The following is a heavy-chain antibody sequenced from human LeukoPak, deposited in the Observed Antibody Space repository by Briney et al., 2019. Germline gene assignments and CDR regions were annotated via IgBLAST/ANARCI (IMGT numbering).Heavy chain of an antibody. J-gene: IGHJ4*02. D-gene: IGHD6-19*01. CDR3: ARIVYGGWYDY. Sequence: GGSLRLSCAASGFTFSSYSMNWVRQAPGKGLEWVSSISSSSSYIYCADSVKGRFTISRDNAKNSLYLQMNSLRAEDTAVYYCARIVYGGWYDYWGQGTLVTVSS. V-gene: IGHV3-21*01. CDR1: GFTFSSYS. CDR2: ISSSSSYI.